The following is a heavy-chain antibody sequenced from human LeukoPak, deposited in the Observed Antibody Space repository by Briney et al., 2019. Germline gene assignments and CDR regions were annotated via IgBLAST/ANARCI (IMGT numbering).Heavy chain of an antibody. V-gene: IGHV1-8*01. CDR1: GYTSTSYD. D-gene: IGHD3-16*02. CDR2: MNPNSGNT. J-gene: IGHJ4*02. CDR3: ARVVGGVIAVLYYFDY. Sequence: ASVKVSCKASGYTSTSYDINWVRQATGQGLEWMGWMNPNSGNTGYAQKFQGRVTMTRNTSISTAYMELSSLRSEDTAVYYCARVVGGVIAVLYYFDYWGQGTLVTVSS.